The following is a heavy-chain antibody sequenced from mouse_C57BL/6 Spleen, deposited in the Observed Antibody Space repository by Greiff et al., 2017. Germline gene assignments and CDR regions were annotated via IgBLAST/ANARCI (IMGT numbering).Heavy chain of an antibody. V-gene: IGHV1-64*01. CDR2: IHPNSGST. D-gene: IGHD1-1*01. Sequence: QVQLQQPGAVLVKPGASVKLSCKASGYTFTSYWMHWVKQRPGQGLEWIGMIHPNSGSTNYNEKFKSKATLTVDKSSSTAYMQLSSLTSEDAAVYYCARIYYYGPFAYWGQGTLVTVSA. CDR3: ARIYYYGPFAY. J-gene: IGHJ3*01. CDR1: GYTFTSYW.